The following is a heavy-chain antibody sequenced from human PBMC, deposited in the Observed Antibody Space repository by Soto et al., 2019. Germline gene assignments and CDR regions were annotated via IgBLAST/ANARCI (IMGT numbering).Heavy chain of an antibody. CDR2: ISSSSNYI. CDR1: GFTFSSYN. Sequence: EVQLVESGGGLVKPGGSLRLSCTASGFTFSSYNMNWVRQAPGKGLEWVSSISSSSNYIYYAESMKGRFTISRDNDKNSLYLQMNSLRAEDTAVYYCARENAYVDPNSFAYWGQGTLVTVSS. J-gene: IGHJ4*02. V-gene: IGHV3-21*02. D-gene: IGHD3-16*01. CDR3: ARENAYVDPNSFAY.